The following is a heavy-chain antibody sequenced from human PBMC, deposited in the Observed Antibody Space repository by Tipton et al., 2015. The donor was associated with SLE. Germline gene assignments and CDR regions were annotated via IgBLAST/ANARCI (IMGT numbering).Heavy chain of an antibody. D-gene: IGHD6-13*01. CDR2: ISGSGDTT. CDR1: GFTFNNYV. Sequence: SLRLSCTASGFTFNNYVINWVRQAPGKGLEWVSGISGSGDTTFYADSVKGRFTISRDNSRNTLYLQIQSLRAEDTAVYYCAKIRSSSWYRDAFDIWGQGTMVTVSS. CDR3: AKIRSSSWYRDAFDI. V-gene: IGHV3-23*01. J-gene: IGHJ3*02.